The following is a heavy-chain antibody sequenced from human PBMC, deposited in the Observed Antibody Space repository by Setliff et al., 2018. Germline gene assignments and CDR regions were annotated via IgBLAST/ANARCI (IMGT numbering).Heavy chain of an antibody. CDR2: FYSSGAT. CDR1: GGSINSGGFY. D-gene: IGHD3-10*01. Sequence: PSETPSLTCTVSGGSINSGGFYWSWLRQPAGKRLEWIGHFYSSGATDYNLSLKSRVTISLDTSKNQFSLKLTSVTAADTAVYFCARESATLGEFPLYYFDYWGQGIPVTVSS. V-gene: IGHV4-61*09. J-gene: IGHJ4*02. CDR3: ARESATLGEFPLYYFDY.